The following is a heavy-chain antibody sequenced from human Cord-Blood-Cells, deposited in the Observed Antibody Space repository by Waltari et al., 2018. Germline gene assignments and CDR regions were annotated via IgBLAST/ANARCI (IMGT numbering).Heavy chain of an antibody. CDR2: VIPIFGTA. CDR1: GGTFSSYA. J-gene: IGHJ3*02. D-gene: IGHD3-9*01. V-gene: IGHV1-69*06. CDR3: ARGGSDILTGPDAFDI. Sequence: QVQLVQSGAEVKKPGSSVKVSCKASGGTFSSYAISWVRQAPGQGLGWMGGVIPIFGTANYAQKFQGRVTITADKSTSTAYMELSSLRSEDTAVYYCARGGSDILTGPDAFDIWGQGTMVTVSS.